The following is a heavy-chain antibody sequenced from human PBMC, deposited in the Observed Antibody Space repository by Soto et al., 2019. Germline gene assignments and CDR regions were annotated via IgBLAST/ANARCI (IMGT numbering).Heavy chain of an antibody. CDR1: GGSISSSSYY. CDR3: VGGGYSSSDY. D-gene: IGHD6-6*01. Sequence: SETLSLTCTVSGGSISSSSYYWGWIRQPPGKGLEWIGSIYYSGSTYYNPSLKSRVTISVDTSKNQFSLKLSSVTAADTAVYYCVGGGYSSSDYWGQGTLVTVSS. J-gene: IGHJ4*02. V-gene: IGHV4-39*01. CDR2: IYYSGST.